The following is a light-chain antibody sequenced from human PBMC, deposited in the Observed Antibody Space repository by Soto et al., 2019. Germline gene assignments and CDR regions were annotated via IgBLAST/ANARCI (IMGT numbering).Light chain of an antibody. CDR2: DVS. J-gene: IGLJ1*01. CDR1: SSDVGGYNY. Sequence: QSVLTQPASVSGSPGQSITISCTGTSSDVGGYNYVSWYQQHPGKAPKLMIYDVSNGPSGVSNRFSGSKSGNTASLTISGLQAEDEADYYCSSYTSSSTPYVFGTGTKLTVL. CDR3: SSYTSSSTPYV. V-gene: IGLV2-14*01.